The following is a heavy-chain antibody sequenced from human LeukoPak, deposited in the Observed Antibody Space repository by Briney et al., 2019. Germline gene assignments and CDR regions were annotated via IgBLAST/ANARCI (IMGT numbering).Heavy chain of an antibody. Sequence: SGGSLRLSCAASGFTFSSYSMNWVRQAPGKGLEWVSSISSSSSYIYYADSVKGRFTISRDNSKNTLYLQMNSLRAEDTAVYYCARGGGGSYFLDAFDIWGQGTMVTVSS. D-gene: IGHD1-26*01. CDR3: ARGGGGSYFLDAFDI. J-gene: IGHJ3*02. CDR2: ISSSSSYI. V-gene: IGHV3-21*01. CDR1: GFTFSSYS.